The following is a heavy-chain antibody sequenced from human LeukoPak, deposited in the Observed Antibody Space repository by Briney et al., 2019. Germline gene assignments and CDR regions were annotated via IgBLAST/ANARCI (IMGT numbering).Heavy chain of an antibody. D-gene: IGHD5-18*01. J-gene: IGHJ4*02. Sequence: TGGSLRLSCAASGFTFSSYAMGWVRQAPGKGLEWVSVISGSGGSTNYADSVKGRFTISRDNSKNTLYLQMNSLRVEDTAVYYCAKGGGRIQLWPALFDYWGQGTLVTVSS. CDR2: ISGSGGST. V-gene: IGHV3-23*01. CDR3: AKGGGRIQLWPALFDY. CDR1: GFTFSSYA.